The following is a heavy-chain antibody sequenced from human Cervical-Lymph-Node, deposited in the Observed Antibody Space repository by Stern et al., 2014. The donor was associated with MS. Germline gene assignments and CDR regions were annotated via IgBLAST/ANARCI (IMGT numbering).Heavy chain of an antibody. CDR2: IYYSGSP. Sequence: QVQLQESGPGLVKPSQTLSLTCTVSGGSISSGDYYWSWIRQPPGKGLEWIGYIYYSGSPYYTPSIKSRVTISVDTSKNQFSLKLSSVTAEDTAVYYCAREGPRTGTLVYWGQGTLVTVSS. CDR3: AREGPRTGTLVY. V-gene: IGHV4-30-4*01. D-gene: IGHD3/OR15-3a*01. J-gene: IGHJ4*02. CDR1: GGSISSGDYY.